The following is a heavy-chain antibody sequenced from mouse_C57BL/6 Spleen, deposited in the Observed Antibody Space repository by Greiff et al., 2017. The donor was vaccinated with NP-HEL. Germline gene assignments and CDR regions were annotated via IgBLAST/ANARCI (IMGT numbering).Heavy chain of an antibody. CDR2: IYPRDGST. CDR1: GYTFTSYD. V-gene: IGHV1-85*01. CDR3: ARSGGSSYYYFDY. Sequence: QVQLKQSGPELVKPGASVKLSCKASGYTFTSYDINWVKQRPGQGLEWIGWIYPRDGSTKYNEKFKGKATLTVDTSSSTAYMELHSLTSEDSAVYFCARSGGSSYYYFDYWGQGTTLTVSS. J-gene: IGHJ2*01. D-gene: IGHD1-1*01.